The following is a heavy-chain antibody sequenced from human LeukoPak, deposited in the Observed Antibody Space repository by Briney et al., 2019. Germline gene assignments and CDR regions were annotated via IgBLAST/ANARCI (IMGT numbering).Heavy chain of an antibody. V-gene: IGHV4-31*03. Sequence: PSETLSLTCTVSGDSISIGDYYWSWGRQHRGKVLEWIGYIYYSGSTYYNPSLKSRVTISVDTSKNQFSLKLSSVTAADTAVYYCARGSSSGYVDYWGQGTLVTVSS. D-gene: IGHD3-16*01. CDR2: IYYSGST. J-gene: IGHJ4*02. CDR1: GDSISIGDYY. CDR3: ARGSSSGYVDY.